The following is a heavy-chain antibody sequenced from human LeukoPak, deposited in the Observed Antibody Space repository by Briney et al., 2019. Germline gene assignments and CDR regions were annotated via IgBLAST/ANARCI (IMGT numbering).Heavy chain of an antibody. V-gene: IGHV3-48*01. J-gene: IGHJ4*02. CDR1: GFTFSSYS. Sequence: HPGGSLRLSCAASGFTFSSYSMNWVRQAPGQGLEWVSYISSSSSTIYYADSVKGRFTISRDDAKNSLYLQMNSLRAEDTAVYYCARSYDYVWGSYRELFDYWGQGTLVTVSS. CDR2: ISSSSSTI. D-gene: IGHD3-16*02. CDR3: ARSYDYVWGSYRELFDY.